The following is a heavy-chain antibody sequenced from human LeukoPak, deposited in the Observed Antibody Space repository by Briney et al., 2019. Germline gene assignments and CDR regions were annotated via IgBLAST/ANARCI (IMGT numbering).Heavy chain of an antibody. D-gene: IGHD3-16*01. J-gene: IGHJ3*02. CDR2: IKPRFSGT. Sequence: ASVKVSCKASGITIAGYDVHWVRQAPGQGREWMGRIKPRFSGTNHAEKFQGRVTMTRDTSMTTAYMELSSLTSDDTAVYYCARQFGPTDAFDIWGQGTMVTVSS. CDR3: ARQFGPTDAFDI. V-gene: IGHV1-2*02. CDR1: GITIAGYD.